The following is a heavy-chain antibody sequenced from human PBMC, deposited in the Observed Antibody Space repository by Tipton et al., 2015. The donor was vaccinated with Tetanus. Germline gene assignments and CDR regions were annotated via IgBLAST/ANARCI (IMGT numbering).Heavy chain of an antibody. CDR2: IDHSGNT. J-gene: IGHJ5*02. V-gene: IGHV4-39*07. CDR1: SASISSSDYY. CDR3: ARGPFAYDR. Sequence: TLSLTCTVSSASISSSDYYWGWIRQPPGKGLEWIGEIDHSGNTRYNPSLKSRLTISVDTSKDQFSLKLSSVVAADTAVYYCARGPFAYDRWGQGALVTVSS.